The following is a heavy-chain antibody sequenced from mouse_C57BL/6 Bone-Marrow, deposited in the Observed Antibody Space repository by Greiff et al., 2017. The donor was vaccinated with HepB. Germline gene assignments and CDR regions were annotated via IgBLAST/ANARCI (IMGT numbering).Heavy chain of an antibody. V-gene: IGHV1-55*01. Sequence: VQLQHPGAELVKPGASVKMSCKASGYTFTSYWITWVKQRPGQGLEWIGDIYPGSGSTNYNEKFKGKATFTADTSSNTAYMQLSSLTTEDSAIYYCARYGGYYSWFAYWGQGTLVTVSA. CDR2: IYPGSGST. CDR1: GYTFTSYW. D-gene: IGHD2-3*01. CDR3: ARYGGYYSWFAY. J-gene: IGHJ3*01.